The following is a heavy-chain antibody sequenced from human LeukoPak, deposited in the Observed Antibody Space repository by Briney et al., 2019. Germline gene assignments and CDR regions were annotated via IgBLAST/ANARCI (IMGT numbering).Heavy chain of an antibody. Sequence: PSETLSLTCTVSGGSISSYYWSWIRQPAGKGLEWIGRIYTSGSTNYNPSLKSRVTMSVDTSKNQFSLKLNSVTAADTAVYYCAREVSIVTTTRYNYYYYMDVWGKGTTVTVSS. CDR2: IYTSGST. CDR3: AREVSIVTTTRYNYYYYMDV. D-gene: IGHD5-12*01. V-gene: IGHV4-4*07. J-gene: IGHJ6*03. CDR1: GGSISSYY.